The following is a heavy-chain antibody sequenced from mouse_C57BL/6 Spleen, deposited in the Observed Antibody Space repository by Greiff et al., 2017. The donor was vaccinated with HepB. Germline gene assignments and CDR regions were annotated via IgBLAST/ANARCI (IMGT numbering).Heavy chain of an antibody. D-gene: IGHD2-5*01. Sequence: LVESGPELVKPGASVKISCKASGYAFSSSWMNWVKQRPGKGLEWIGRIYPGDGDTNYNGKFKGKATLTADKSSSTAYMQLSSLTSEDSAVYFCARTYYSNYGGDFDVWGTGTTVTVSS. CDR3: ARTYYSNYGGDFDV. V-gene: IGHV1-82*01. CDR2: IYPGDGDT. J-gene: IGHJ1*03. CDR1: GYAFSSSW.